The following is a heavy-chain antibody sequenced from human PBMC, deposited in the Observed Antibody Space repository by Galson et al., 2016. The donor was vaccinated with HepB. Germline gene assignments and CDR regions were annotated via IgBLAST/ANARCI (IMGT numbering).Heavy chain of an antibody. Sequence: LSLTCTVSGGSISSSSYYWGWIRQPPGKGLEWIGSIYYSGSTYYNPSLKSRVTISVDTSKNQFSLKLSSVTAADTAVYYCARRGRLGCFDYWAREPWSPSPQ. D-gene: IGHD4-17*01. CDR2: IYYSGST. J-gene: IGHJ4*02. CDR1: GGSISSSSYY. V-gene: IGHV4-39*01. CDR3: ARRGRLGCFDY.